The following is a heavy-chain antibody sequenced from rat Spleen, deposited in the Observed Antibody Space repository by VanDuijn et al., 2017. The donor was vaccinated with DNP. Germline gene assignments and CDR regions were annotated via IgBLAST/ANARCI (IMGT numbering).Heavy chain of an antibody. CDR2: ISSEGSTT. J-gene: IGHJ3*01. CDR3: ARPVYYDGTYYYGWFAY. Sequence: EVQLVESGGGLVQPGRSMKLSCADLGFTFSDDYMAWVRQTPKKGLEWVAAISSEGSTTYYGDSVKGRFAISRDNAKNTLYLQMDSLRSEDTATYYCARPVYYDGTYYYGWFAYWGQGTLVTVSS. D-gene: IGHD1-12*02. V-gene: IGHV5-22*01. CDR1: GFTFSDDY.